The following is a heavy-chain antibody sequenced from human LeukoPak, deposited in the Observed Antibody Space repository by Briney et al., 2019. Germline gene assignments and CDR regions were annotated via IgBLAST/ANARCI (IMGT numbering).Heavy chain of an antibody. D-gene: IGHD6-6*01. J-gene: IGHJ4*02. CDR3: ARDTPSSIAALTIFDY. CDR1: GYTFTSYG. CDR2: ISAYNGNT. Sequence: VLVRVSCKASGYTFTSYGISWVRQAPGQGLEWMGWISAYNGNTNYAQKLQGRVTMTTDTSTSTAYMELRSLRSDDTAVYYCARDTPSSIAALTIFDYWGQGTLVTVSS. V-gene: IGHV1-18*01.